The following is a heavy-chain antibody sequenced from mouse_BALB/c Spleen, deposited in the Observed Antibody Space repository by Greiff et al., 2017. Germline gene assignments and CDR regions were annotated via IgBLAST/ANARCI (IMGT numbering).Heavy chain of an antibody. CDR1: GYSITSDYA. J-gene: IGHJ4*01. CDR2: ISYSGST. V-gene: IGHV3-2*02. D-gene: IGHD2-3*01. CDR3: ARNDGYLYYAMDY. Sequence: EVHLVESGPGLVKPSQSLSLTCTVTGYSITSDYAWNWIRQFPGNKLEWMGYISYSGSTSYNPSLKSRISITRDTSKNQFFLQLNSVTTEDTATYYCARNDGYLYYAMDYWGQGTSVTVSS.